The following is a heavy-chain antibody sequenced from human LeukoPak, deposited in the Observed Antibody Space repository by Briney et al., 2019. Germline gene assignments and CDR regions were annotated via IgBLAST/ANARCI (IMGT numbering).Heavy chain of an antibody. CDR3: ARLTVTMVRGVIITSSFDY. V-gene: IGHV4-59*12. J-gene: IGHJ4*02. CDR1: GGSISSYY. D-gene: IGHD3-10*01. Sequence: SETLSLTCTVSGGSISSYYWSRIRQPPGKGLEWIGYIYYSGSTNYNPSLKSRVTISVDTSKNQFSLKLSSVTAADTAVYYCARLTVTMVRGVIITSSFDYWGQGTLVTVSS. CDR2: IYYSGST.